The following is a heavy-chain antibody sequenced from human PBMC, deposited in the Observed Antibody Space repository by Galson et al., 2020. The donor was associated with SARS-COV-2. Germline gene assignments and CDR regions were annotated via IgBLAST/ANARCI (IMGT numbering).Heavy chain of an antibody. J-gene: IGHJ4*02. CDR1: GFTFDDYT. Sequence: GGSLRLSCAASGFTFDDYTMHWVRQAPGKGLEWVSLISWDGGSTYYADSVKGRFTISSDNSKNSLYLQMNSLRTEDTALYYCAKDPGYSSGWLDYWGQGTLVTVSS. V-gene: IGHV3-43*01. CDR2: ISWDGGST. D-gene: IGHD6-19*01. CDR3: AKDPGYSSGWLDY.